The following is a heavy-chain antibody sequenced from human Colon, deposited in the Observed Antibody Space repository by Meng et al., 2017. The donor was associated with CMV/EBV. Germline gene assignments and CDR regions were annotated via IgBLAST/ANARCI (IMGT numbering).Heavy chain of an antibody. J-gene: IGHJ4*02. V-gene: IGHV1-2*06. D-gene: IGHD3-22*01. CDR2: INPNSGGT. CDR1: GHSFTDQY. Sequence: KVSCKTSGHSFTDQYIHWVRQAPGQGLEWMGRINPNSGGTDYAQKFQGRVSVTRDTSITTAYMELSGLQSDDTAVFYCARGDSNLDYWGQGTLVTVSS. CDR3: ARGDSNLDY.